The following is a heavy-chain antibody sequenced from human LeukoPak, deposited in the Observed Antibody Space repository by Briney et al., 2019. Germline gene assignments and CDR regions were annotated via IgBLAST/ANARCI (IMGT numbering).Heavy chain of an antibody. CDR3: GREDRFGYNYAYGLDV. Sequence: GGSLRLSCAASGFTFSSYWMHWVRQAPGKGLVWVSHINSDGSASNYADSVKGRFTVFRDNAKNTVYLQMNSLRAEDAAVYYCGREDRFGYNYAYGLDVWGQGTTVTASS. J-gene: IGHJ6*02. CDR2: INSDGSAS. V-gene: IGHV3-74*01. D-gene: IGHD5-24*01. CDR1: GFTFSSYW.